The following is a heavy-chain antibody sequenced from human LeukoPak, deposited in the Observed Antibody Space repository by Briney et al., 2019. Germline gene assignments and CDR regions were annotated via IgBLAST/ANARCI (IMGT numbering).Heavy chain of an antibody. Sequence: GASVKVSCKASGGTFSSYAISWVRQAPGQGLEWMGWINPNSGGTNYAQKFQDKVTMTRDTSISTAHMELSRLRSDDTAVYYCARGIGNFGYDPSGQNWFDPWGQGTLVTVSS. J-gene: IGHJ5*02. CDR1: GGTFSSYA. CDR3: ARGIGNFGYDPSGQNWFDP. V-gene: IGHV1-2*02. CDR2: INPNSGGT. D-gene: IGHD3-3*01.